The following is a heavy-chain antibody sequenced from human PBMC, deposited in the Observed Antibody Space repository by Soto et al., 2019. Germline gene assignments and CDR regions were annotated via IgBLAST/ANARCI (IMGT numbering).Heavy chain of an antibody. J-gene: IGHJ4*02. CDR2: ISYSGTT. V-gene: IGHV4-59*01. CDR1: GGSISSYY. D-gene: IGHD3-22*01. Sequence: SETLSLTCTVSGGSISSYYWSWIRLPPGKGLEWIGYISYSGTTNYNPSLESRVTISLDTSTKQFSLNLNSVTAADTAVYYCAIVARVGNTGNYTDYWGEGTLVTVS. CDR3: AIVARVGNTGNYTDY.